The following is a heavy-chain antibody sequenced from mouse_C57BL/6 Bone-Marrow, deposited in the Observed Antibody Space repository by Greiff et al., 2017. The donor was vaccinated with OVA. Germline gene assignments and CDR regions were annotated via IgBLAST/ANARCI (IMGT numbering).Heavy chain of an antibody. Sequence: VKLVESGGGLVKPGGSLKLSCAASGFTFSSYAMSWVRQTPEKRLEWVATISDGGSYTYYPDNVKGRFTISRDNAKNNLYLQMSHLKSEDTAMYYCARDRTPFITTVVDYFDYWGQGTTLTVSS. CDR1: GFTFSSYA. CDR2: ISDGGSYT. J-gene: IGHJ2*01. CDR3: ARDRTPFITTVVDYFDY. D-gene: IGHD1-1*01. V-gene: IGHV5-4*01.